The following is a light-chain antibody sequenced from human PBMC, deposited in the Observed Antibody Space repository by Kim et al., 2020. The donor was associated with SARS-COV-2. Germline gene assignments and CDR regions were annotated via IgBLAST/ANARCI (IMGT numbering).Light chain of an antibody. CDR2: DAS. CDR3: QERLVWPQLT. V-gene: IGKV3-11*01. CDR1: QSVSSY. J-gene: IGKJ4*01. Sequence: PGERATLSCRASQSVSSYLAWYQQKPGRAPRLLVYDASTRATGIPDKFSGGGSGTDLTLTISSLEPEDSAVYFCQERLVWPQLTFGGGTKVDIK.